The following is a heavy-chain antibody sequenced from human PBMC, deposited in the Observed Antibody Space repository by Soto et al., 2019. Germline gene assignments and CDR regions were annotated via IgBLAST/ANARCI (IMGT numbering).Heavy chain of an antibody. J-gene: IGHJ4*02. D-gene: IGHD4-4*01. CDR2: ISYDGSKT. CDR1: AFTFRSYT. CDR3: ARDRDSSYFPPPYYFDS. Sequence: QVQLVESGGGVVQPGRSLRLSCAASAFTFRSYTMHWVRQAPGKGLEWVATISYDGSKTNYADSVRGRFTISRDNSKSTLFLQMDSLRPEDKAVYSCARDRDSSYFPPPYYFDSWGQGTLVTVSS. V-gene: IGHV3-30*04.